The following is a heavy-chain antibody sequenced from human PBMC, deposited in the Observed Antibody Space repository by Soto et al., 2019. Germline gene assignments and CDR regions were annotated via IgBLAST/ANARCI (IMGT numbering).Heavy chain of an antibody. Sequence: EAQLVESGGGLVKPGGSLTLSCAASGFTFKNAWMNWVRQAPGKGLEWVGRIKNKNDGGTTDYAAFVQGRFTISRDAPENTLYLHMTGLKTEDTAVSFCTGVCFWARYNYWGQGSLVTVSS. D-gene: IGHD3-16*01. CDR2: IKNKNDGGTT. J-gene: IGHJ4*01. CDR3: TGVCFWARYNY. CDR1: GFTFKNAW. V-gene: IGHV3-15*07.